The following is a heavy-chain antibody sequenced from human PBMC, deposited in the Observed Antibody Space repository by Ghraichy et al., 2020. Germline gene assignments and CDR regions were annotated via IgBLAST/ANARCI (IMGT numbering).Heavy chain of an antibody. V-gene: IGHV4-39*02. J-gene: IGHJ4*02. CDR3: ARADDSSGYYYGHHVY. CDR2: IYYSGIT. D-gene: IGHD3-22*01. Sequence: SETLSLTCTVSGGSISSNNYYWGWIRQPPGKGLEWIGSIYYSGITYYNPSLKSKVTISVDTSNNHFSLKLTSVTDADTAMYYCARADDSSGYYYGHHVYWGQGTLVTVSS. CDR1: GGSISSNNYY.